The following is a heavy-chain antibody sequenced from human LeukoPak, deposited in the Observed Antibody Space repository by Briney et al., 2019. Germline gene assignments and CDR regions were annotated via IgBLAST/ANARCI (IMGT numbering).Heavy chain of an antibody. CDR2: IKEAGSEK. CDR3: ARGGGMRSWYDFDY. CDR1: GFTFSNYW. Sequence: GGSLRLSCAASGFTFSNYWMSWVRQAPGKGLEFMANIKEAGSEKYYVDSVKGRFTISRDNDKNSVHLQMDNLRAEDTAVYYCARGGGMRSWYDFDYWGQGILVTVSS. V-gene: IGHV3-7*04. J-gene: IGHJ4*02. D-gene: IGHD6-13*01.